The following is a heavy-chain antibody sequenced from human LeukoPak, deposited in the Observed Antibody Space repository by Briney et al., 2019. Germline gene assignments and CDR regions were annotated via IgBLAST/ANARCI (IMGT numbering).Heavy chain of an antibody. V-gene: IGHV4-59*01. Sequence: PSETLSLTCTVSGGSISSYYWSWIRQPPGKGLEWIGYIYYSGSTNYNPSLKSRVTISVDTSKNQFSLKLSSVTAADTAVYYCARGGTSSYDSSGSYYFDYWGQGTLVTVS. CDR1: GGSISSYY. D-gene: IGHD3-22*01. CDR3: ARGGTSSYDSSGSYYFDY. CDR2: IYYSGST. J-gene: IGHJ4*02.